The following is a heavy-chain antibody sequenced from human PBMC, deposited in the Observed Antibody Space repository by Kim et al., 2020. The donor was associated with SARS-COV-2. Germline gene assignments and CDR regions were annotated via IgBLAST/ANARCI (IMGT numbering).Heavy chain of an antibody. Sequence: SETLSLTCTVSGGSISSYYWSWIRQPTGKGLEWIGYIYYSGSTNYNPSLKSRVTISVDTSKNQFSLKLSSVTAADTAVYYCARDHREWLQYTANWYFDLWGRGTLVTVSS. CDR2: IYYSGST. CDR3: ARDHREWLQYTANWYFDL. CDR1: GGSISSYY. J-gene: IGHJ2*01. D-gene: IGHD3-3*01. V-gene: IGHV4-59*01.